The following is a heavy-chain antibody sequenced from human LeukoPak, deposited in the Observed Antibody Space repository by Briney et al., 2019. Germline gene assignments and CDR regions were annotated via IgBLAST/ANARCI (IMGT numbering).Heavy chain of an antibody. J-gene: IGHJ4*02. D-gene: IGHD6-19*01. Sequence: GGSLRLSCAASGFTFTNYRMTWVRQAPGKGLEWVSIIYSDGSTYYADSVKGRFTISRDNSKNTLYLQMNSLRAEDTAVYYCARERSGWSYTFDYWGQGTLVTVSS. CDR2: IYSDGST. CDR3: ARERSGWSYTFDY. V-gene: IGHV3-53*01. CDR1: GFTFTNYR.